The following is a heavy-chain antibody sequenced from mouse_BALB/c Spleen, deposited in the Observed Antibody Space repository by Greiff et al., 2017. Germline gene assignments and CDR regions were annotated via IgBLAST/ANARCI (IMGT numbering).Heavy chain of an antibody. V-gene: IGHV1S81*02. CDR1: GYTFTSYW. D-gene: IGHD2-2*01. J-gene: IGHJ2*01. Sequence: VQLQQPGAELVKPGASVKLSCKASGYTFTSYWMHWVKQRPGQGLEWIGEINPSNGRTNYNEKFKSKATLTVDKSSSTAYMQLSSLTSEDSAVYYCARWDYGNDMYYWGQGTTLTVAS. CDR3: ARWDYGNDMYY. CDR2: INPSNGRT.